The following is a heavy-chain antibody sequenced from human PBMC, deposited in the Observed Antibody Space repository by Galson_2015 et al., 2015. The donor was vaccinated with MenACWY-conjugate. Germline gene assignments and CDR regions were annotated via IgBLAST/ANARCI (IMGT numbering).Heavy chain of an antibody. CDR2: IYDSGTT. J-gene: IGHJ4*02. CDR1: GGSASSRGYY. CDR3: AREFSY. D-gene: IGHD2/OR15-2a*01. Sequence: ETLSLTCTVSGGSASSRGYYWTWIRQPPGKGLEWIGLIYDSGTTKYNPSLKGRVTISLDTSKSQVSLKLSSVTAADTAVYYCAREFSYWGQGTLVTVSS. V-gene: IGHV4-61*08.